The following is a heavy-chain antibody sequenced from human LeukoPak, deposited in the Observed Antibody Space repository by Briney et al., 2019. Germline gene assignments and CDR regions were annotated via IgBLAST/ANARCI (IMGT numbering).Heavy chain of an antibody. CDR1: GFTFSSYG. J-gene: IGHJ4*02. CDR2: ISYDGSNK. V-gene: IGHV3-30*18. CDR3: AKDKYYDFWSGYSMDY. D-gene: IGHD3-3*01. Sequence: GGSLRLSCAASGFTFSSYGMHWVRQAPGKGLEWVAVISYDGSNKYYADSVKGRFTISRDNSKNTLYLQMNSLRAEDTAVYYCAKDKYYDFWSGYSMDYWGQGTLVTVSS.